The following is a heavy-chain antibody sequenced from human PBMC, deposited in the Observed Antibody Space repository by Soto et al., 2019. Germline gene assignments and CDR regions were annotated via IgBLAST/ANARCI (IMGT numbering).Heavy chain of an antibody. D-gene: IGHD2-2*01. Sequence: QVQLQESGPGLVKPSQTLSLTCTVSGGSISSGGYYWSWIRQHPGKGLEWIGYIYYSGSTYYNPSLKSRVNISVDKSKNQFSLKLSSVTAADTAVFYCARGWVEYLLRNGTHIGNRWFDPWGQGTLVTVSS. CDR1: GGSISSGGYY. CDR3: ARGWVEYLLRNGTHIGNRWFDP. V-gene: IGHV4-31*03. CDR2: IYYSGST. J-gene: IGHJ5*02.